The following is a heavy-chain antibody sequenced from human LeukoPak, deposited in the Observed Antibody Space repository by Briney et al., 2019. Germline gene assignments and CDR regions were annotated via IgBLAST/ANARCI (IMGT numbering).Heavy chain of an antibody. J-gene: IGHJ3*02. CDR1: GFTFSSYW. Sequence: PGGSLRLSCAASGFTFSSYWMSWVRQAPGKGLEWVANIKQDGSEKYYVDSVKGRFTISRDNAKNSLYLQMNSLRAEDTAVYYCARGNRVVLWLDAFDIWGQGTMVTVSS. V-gene: IGHV3-7*01. D-gene: IGHD3-3*01. CDR3: ARGNRVVLWLDAFDI. CDR2: IKQDGSEK.